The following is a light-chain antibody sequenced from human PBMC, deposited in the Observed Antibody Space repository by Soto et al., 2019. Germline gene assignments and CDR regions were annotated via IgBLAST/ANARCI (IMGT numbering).Light chain of an antibody. CDR1: QSVNSSY. J-gene: IGKJ1*01. CDR3: QQYGSSPQT. Sequence: SVFTHSPSTLSLSPGQRATLSRRASQSVNSSYLAWFQQKPGQAPRLLIYGASTRATGIPDRFSGSGAGTDFTLTISILETEDFAVYYCQQYGSSPQTFGQGTKVDIK. CDR2: GAS. V-gene: IGKV3-20*01.